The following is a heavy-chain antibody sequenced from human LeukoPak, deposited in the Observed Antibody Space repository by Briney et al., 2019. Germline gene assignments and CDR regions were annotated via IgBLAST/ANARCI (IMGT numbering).Heavy chain of an antibody. J-gene: IGHJ4*02. D-gene: IGHD6-6*01. V-gene: IGHV4-4*07. CDR3: AREGSMTARPFVSIDY. Sequence: SETLSLTCTVPGGSISSYYWSWIRQPAGKGLEWIGRIHTSGSTDYNPSLKSRVTMSVDTSENQFSLKLRSVTAADTAVYYCAREGSMTARPFVSIDYWGQGTLVTVSS. CDR2: IHTSGST. CDR1: GGSISSYY.